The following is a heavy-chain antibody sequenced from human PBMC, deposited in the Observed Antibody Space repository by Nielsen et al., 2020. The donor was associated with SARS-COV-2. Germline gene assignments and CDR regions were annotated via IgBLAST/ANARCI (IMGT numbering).Heavy chain of an antibody. J-gene: IGHJ6*02. CDR1: GASISSGGYF. V-gene: IGHV4-31*03. CDR3: AREASGYDLYKYGMDV. CDR2: IYFTGRT. Sequence: LRLSCTVSGASISSGGYFWSWIRQHPGKGLEWIGYIYFTGRTSYNPSLKSRVAMSVDTSKNQFSLDLKSVTAADTAVYYCAREASGYDLYKYGMDVWGLGATVTVSS. D-gene: IGHD5-12*01.